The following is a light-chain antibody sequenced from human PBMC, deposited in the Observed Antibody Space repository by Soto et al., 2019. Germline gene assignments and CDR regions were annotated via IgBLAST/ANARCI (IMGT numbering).Light chain of an antibody. V-gene: IGKV3-20*01. CDR2: GAS. CDR3: QQYGSSPRT. CDR1: QSVTGTN. J-gene: IGKJ1*01. Sequence: ESVLTQSPVTLSLSPGEGATLSCRASQSVTGTNLAWYQQKPGQAPRLLIYGASSRATGIPDRFSGSGSGTDFTLTISRLEPEDFAVYYCQQYGSSPRTFGQGTKVDIK.